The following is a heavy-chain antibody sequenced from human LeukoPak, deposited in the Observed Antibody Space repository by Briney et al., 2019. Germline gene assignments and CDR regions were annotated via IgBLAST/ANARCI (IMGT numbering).Heavy chain of an antibody. D-gene: IGHD3-10*01. CDR3: ARGERVRGVLDYYYYYMDV. J-gene: IGHJ6*03. CDR2: IFYSGGT. CDR1: GGSINTPNYY. V-gene: IGHV4-39*07. Sequence: SETLSLTCTVSGGSINTPNYYWGWIRQTPGKGLEWIGNIFYSGGTYYSPSLTSRVTISLDTSRNQFSLKLNSVTAADTAVYYCARGERVRGVLDYYYYYMDVWGKGTTVTVSS.